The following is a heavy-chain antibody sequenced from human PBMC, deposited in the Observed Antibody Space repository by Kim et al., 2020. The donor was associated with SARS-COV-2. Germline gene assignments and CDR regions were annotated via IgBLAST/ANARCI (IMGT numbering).Heavy chain of an antibody. V-gene: IGHV3-33*01. CDR3: ARAREESFDY. CDR2: TNK. J-gene: IGHJ4*02. Sequence: TNKTYADSGKGRLTISRDNPKNTLDLQMNSLRVEDTAVYYWARAREESFDYWGKEALVTVSS.